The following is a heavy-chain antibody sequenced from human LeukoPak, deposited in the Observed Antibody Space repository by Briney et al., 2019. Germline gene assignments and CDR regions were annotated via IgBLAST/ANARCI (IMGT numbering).Heavy chain of an antibody. J-gene: IGHJ6*02. V-gene: IGHV1-2*02. CDR2: INANSGGT. D-gene: IGHD3-10*01. Sequence: ASVKVSCMASGYTFTGYYMHWVRQAPGQGREWMGWINANSGGTNYAQKFQGRVTMTRDTSISTAYMQLSRLRSDDTAVYYCARDGRGVIYGMDVWGQGTTVTVSS. CDR1: GYTFTGYY. CDR3: ARDGRGVIYGMDV.